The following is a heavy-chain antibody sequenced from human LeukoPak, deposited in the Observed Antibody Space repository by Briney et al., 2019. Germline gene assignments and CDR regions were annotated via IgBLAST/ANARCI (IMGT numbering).Heavy chain of an antibody. CDR3: ARVTYDYGDQGGY. Sequence: ASVKVSCKASGGTFSSYAMSWVRQAPGQGLEWMGGIIPIFGTANYAQKFQRRVTITTDESTSTAYMELSSLRSEDTAVYYCARVTYDYGDQGGYWGQGTLVTVSP. J-gene: IGHJ4*02. CDR2: IIPIFGTA. D-gene: IGHD4-17*01. CDR1: GGTFSSYA. V-gene: IGHV1-69*05.